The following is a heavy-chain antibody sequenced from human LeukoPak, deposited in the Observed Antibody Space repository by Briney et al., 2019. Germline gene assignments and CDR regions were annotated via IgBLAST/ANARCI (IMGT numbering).Heavy chain of an antibody. D-gene: IGHD1-7*01. CDR2: IDHRGDT. J-gene: IGHJ4*02. CDR1: GESFNRYY. Sequence: PSETLSLTCAVYGESFNRYYWSWIRQSPGKGLEWIAEIDHRGDTNYNPSVKGRVIISIDTSKNQFSLKVKSVTATDTAVYYCARGPTISGTGHFDYWGQGTLVTVSS. CDR3: ARGPTISGTGHFDY. V-gene: IGHV4-34*01.